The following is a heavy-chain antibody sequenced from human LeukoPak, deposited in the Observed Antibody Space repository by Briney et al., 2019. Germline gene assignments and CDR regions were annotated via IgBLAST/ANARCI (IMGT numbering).Heavy chain of an antibody. J-gene: IGHJ4*02. CDR3: ARDGSGYGSGSQAPFDY. D-gene: IGHD3-10*01. V-gene: IGHV3-66*01. Sequence: GGSLRLSCAASGFTVSSNYMGWVRQAPGKGLEWVSVIYSGGSTYYADSVKGRFTISRDNSKNTLYLQMNSLRAEDTAVYYCARDGSGYGSGSQAPFDYWGQGTLVTVSS. CDR2: IYSGGST. CDR1: GFTVSSNY.